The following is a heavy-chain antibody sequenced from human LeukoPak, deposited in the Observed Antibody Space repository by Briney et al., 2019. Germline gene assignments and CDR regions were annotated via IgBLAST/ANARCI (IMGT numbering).Heavy chain of an antibody. J-gene: IGHJ4*02. D-gene: IGHD1-26*01. CDR3: ARGPIGGLRNGFDI. CDR2: INTHSGAT. Sequence: ASVRVSCKASGNTFAGYYVHWVRQAPGQGLEWMGWINTHSGATNYAQHFQGRVTMTTDTSVTTAYMDLDGLKSDDAAVYFCARGPIGGLRNGFDIWGQGTLVTVSS. V-gene: IGHV1-2*02. CDR1: GNTFAGYY.